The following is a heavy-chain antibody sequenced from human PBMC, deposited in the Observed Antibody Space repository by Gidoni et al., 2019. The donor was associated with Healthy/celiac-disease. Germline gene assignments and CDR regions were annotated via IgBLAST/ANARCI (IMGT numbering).Heavy chain of an antibody. CDR3: ARGLYSSGLDY. V-gene: IGHV3-53*01. Sequence: EWVSVIYSGGSTYYADSVKGRFTISRDNSKNTLYLQMNSLRAEDTAVYYCARGLYSSGLDYWGQGTLVTVSS. J-gene: IGHJ4*02. CDR2: IYSGGST. D-gene: IGHD3-22*01.